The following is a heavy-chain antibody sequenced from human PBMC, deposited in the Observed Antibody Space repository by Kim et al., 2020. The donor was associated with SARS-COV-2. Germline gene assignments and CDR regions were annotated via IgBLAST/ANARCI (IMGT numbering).Heavy chain of an antibody. D-gene: IGHD2-15*01. CDR3: ARVRKPIGGTTAYLDY. J-gene: IGHJ4*01. Sequence: SETLSLTCAVYGGSFSGYYWSWIRQPPGKGLEWIGEINHSGSTNYNPSLKSRVTISVDSSKNQFSLKLSSVTAADTAVYYCARVRKPIGGTTAYLDYWG. CDR2: INHSGST. V-gene: IGHV4-34*01. CDR1: GGSFSGYY.